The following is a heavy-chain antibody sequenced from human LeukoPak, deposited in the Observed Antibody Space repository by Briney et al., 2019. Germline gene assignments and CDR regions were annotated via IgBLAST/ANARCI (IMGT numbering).Heavy chain of an antibody. J-gene: IGHJ5*02. D-gene: IGHD2-2*01. V-gene: IGHV3-30*09. Sequence: GRSLRLSCAASEPTFNSCAMHWVRQAPGKGLEWVTVISPDGSDKYYADSVRGRFAISRDNSKNTLYLHMNSLRPEDTALYFCATSIALLKAAIIFDPWGQGTLVTVSS. CDR1: EPTFNSCA. CDR2: ISPDGSDK. CDR3: ATSIALLKAAIIFDP.